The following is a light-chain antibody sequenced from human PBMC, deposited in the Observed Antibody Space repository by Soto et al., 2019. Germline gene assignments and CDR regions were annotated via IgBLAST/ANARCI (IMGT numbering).Light chain of an antibody. J-gene: IGKJ5*01. V-gene: IGKV4-1*01. Sequence: DIVMTESPDSLALSLCERATINCKSSQSVLYSSNSKNYLTWYQQKPGQPPKLLIYWASTRESGVPDRFSGSGSGTDFTLTISSLQAEDVAVYYCQQYYSTPITFGQGTRLE. CDR3: QQYYSTPIT. CDR2: WAS. CDR1: QSVLYSSNSKNY.